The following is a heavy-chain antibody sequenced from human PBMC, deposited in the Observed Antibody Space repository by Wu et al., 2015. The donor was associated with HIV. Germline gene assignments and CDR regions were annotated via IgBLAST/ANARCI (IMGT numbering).Heavy chain of an antibody. CDR2: INPNSGAT. D-gene: IGHD2-15*01. CDR3: ARGGDYCSGGGCYSFGY. CDR1: GYTFTVYC. Sequence: QVQLVQSGAEVRKPGASVKVSCRTSGYTFTVYCIHWSRQAPGQGLEWMGWINPNSGATNYAEKFQGRVSVTRDTSINTADMELTRLRSDDTAIYYCARGGDYCSGGGCYSFGYWGQGSLVTVSS. J-gene: IGHJ4*02. V-gene: IGHV1-2*02.